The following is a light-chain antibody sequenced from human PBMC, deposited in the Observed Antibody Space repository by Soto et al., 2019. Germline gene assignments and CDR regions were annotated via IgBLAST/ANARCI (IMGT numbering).Light chain of an antibody. CDR1: SSNIGAGYN. V-gene: IGLV1-40*01. CDR3: QSYDSSLSGSI. Sequence: QSVLTQPPSVSGAPGQRVTISCTGSSSNIGAGYNVHWYQQLPGTAPKLLIYVNSNRPSGVPDRFSGSKSGTSASLAITGLQAEDEADYYCQSYDSSLSGSIFGRGTKVTVL. CDR2: VNS. J-gene: IGLJ2*01.